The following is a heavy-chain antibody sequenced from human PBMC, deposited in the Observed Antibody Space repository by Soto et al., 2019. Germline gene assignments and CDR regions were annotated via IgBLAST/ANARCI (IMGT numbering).Heavy chain of an antibody. Sequence: GGSLRLSCAASGFTFDDYAMTWVRQAPGKGLEWVSSISGGGTTSYADSVKGRFTISRDNSKNTLYLQTNSLRAEDTAVYYCAKESGDWNDYYYYYMDVWGKGTTVTVSS. CDR1: GFTFDDYA. CDR2: ISGGGTT. V-gene: IGHV3-23*01. J-gene: IGHJ6*03. D-gene: IGHD1-1*01. CDR3: AKESGDWNDYYYYYMDV.